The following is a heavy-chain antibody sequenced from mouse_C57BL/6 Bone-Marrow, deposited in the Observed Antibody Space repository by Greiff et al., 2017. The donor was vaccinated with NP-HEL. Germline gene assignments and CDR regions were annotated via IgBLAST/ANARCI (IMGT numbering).Heavy chain of an antibody. CDR3: APWSWFAY. V-gene: IGHV1-81*01. CDR2: IYPRSGNT. CDR1: GYTFTSYG. Sequence: VKLVESGAELARPGASVKLSCKASGYTFTSYGISWVKQRTGQGLEWIGEIYPRSGNTYYNEKFKGKATLTADKSSSTAYMELRSLTSEDSAVYFCAPWSWFAYWGQGTLVTVSA. J-gene: IGHJ3*01. D-gene: IGHD1-1*02.